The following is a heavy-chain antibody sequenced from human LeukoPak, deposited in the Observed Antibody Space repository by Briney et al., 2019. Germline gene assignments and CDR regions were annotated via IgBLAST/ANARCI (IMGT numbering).Heavy chain of an antibody. Sequence: GASVKVSCKASGYSFVDYYIHWVRQAPGQGLEWMGWVNHKSGAPNVAQTFQGRVTMTLDTSITTAYMEVSGLRSDDTAVYYCARPTRSGGSGYESFDYWGQGTLVTVSS. CDR2: VNHKSGAP. D-gene: IGHD5-18*01. CDR3: ARPTRSGGSGYESFDY. CDR1: GYSFVDYY. J-gene: IGHJ4*02. V-gene: IGHV1-2*02.